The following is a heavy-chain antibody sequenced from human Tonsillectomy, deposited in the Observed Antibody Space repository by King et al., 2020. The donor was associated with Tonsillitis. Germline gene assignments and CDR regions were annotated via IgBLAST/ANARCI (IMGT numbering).Heavy chain of an antibody. Sequence: VQLVESGGGVVQPGRSLRLSCAASGFTFINYGIHWVRQAPGKGLEWVAVISYDGDNKYFADSVKGRFTISRDNSKNTLYLQMNSLRAEDTAVYYCSRSYSSGLSSSKGGYYYYGMDVWGLGTTVTVSS. CDR1: GFTFINYG. CDR2: ISYDGDNK. V-gene: IGHV3-33*05. J-gene: IGHJ6*02. CDR3: SRSYSSGLSSSKGGYYYYGMDV. D-gene: IGHD6-19*01.